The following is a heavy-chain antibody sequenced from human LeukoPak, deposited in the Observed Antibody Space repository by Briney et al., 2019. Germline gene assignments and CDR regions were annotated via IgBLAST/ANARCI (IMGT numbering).Heavy chain of an antibody. V-gene: IGHV3-9*01. CDR2: ISWNSGSI. J-gene: IGHJ4*02. Sequence: QPGRSLRLSCAASGFTFDDYAMHWVRYAPGKGLEWVSGISWNSGSIGYADSVKGRFTISRDNAKNTLYLQMNSLRAEDTAVYYCAGDLISGSGSLGYWGQGTLATVSS. D-gene: IGHD3-10*01. CDR3: AGDLISGSGSLGY. CDR1: GFTFDDYA.